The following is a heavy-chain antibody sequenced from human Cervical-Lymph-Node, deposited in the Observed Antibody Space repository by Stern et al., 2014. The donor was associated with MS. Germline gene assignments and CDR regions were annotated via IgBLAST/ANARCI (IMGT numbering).Heavy chain of an antibody. CDR3: ARGDSSSPLEY. CDR2: IWSDGSNK. D-gene: IGHD6-6*01. Sequence: QEQLVESGGGVVQPGWSLSLSCAASGFTFSSYGMPWVRQTPGKGLEWVAVIWSDGSNKYYAASVKGRFTISSDNSENTRYLQMNSLRAEDTAVYYCARGDSSSPLEYWGQGTLVTVSS. V-gene: IGHV3-33*01. J-gene: IGHJ4*02. CDR1: GFTFSSYG.